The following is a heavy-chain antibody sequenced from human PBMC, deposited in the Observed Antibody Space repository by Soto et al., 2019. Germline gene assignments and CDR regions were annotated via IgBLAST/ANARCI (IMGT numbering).Heavy chain of an antibody. Sequence: ASVKVSCKASGYTFTSYGISWVRQAPGQGLECMGWISAYNGNTNYAQKLQGRVTMTTDTSTSTAYMELKSLRSDDTAVYYCARDYCSSTSCPSAEYNWFDPWGQGTLVNVSS. CDR1: GYTFTSYG. CDR2: ISAYNGNT. V-gene: IGHV1-18*04. CDR3: ARDYCSSTSCPSAEYNWFDP. J-gene: IGHJ5*02. D-gene: IGHD2-2*01.